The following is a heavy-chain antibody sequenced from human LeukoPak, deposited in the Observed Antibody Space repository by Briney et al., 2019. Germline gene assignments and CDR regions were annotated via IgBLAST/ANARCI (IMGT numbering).Heavy chain of an antibody. Sequence: GGSLRLSCVVSGFTFSNNWMSWVRQAPGKGLEWVDRIKREVDGGTTDYAAPVKDRFVISRDDSKNTLYLHLNSVKTEDTGVYYCGTDPPGKYWGQGTLVTVSS. J-gene: IGHJ4*02. CDR1: GFTFSNNW. D-gene: IGHD3-10*01. CDR3: GTDPPGKY. CDR2: IKREVDGGTT. V-gene: IGHV3-15*01.